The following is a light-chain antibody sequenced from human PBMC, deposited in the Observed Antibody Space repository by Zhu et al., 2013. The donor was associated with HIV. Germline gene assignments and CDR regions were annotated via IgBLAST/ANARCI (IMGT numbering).Light chain of an antibody. CDR3: QQYYSTPWT. CDR2: WAS. Sequence: DIVMTQSPDSLAVSLGERATINCKSSQSVLYTSNNKNYLAWYQQKRGQPPKLLIYWASTRESGVPDRFSGSGSGTDFTLTISSLQAEDVAVYYCQQYYSTPWTFGQGTKVEIK. V-gene: IGKV4-1*01. J-gene: IGKJ1*01. CDR1: QSVLYTSNNKNY.